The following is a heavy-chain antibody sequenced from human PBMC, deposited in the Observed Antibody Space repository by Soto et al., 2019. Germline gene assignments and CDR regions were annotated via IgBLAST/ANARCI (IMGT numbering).Heavy chain of an antibody. J-gene: IGHJ3*02. Sequence: SETLSLTCAVSGGSFTSNNWWTWVRQPPGQGLEWIGEIYRTGSTNYNPSLKGRVTISLDKSENQFSLKLSSVTAADTAVYYCARGVQMQLHHAFDIWGQGTMVSVS. D-gene: IGHD2-15*01. V-gene: IGHV4-4*02. CDR3: ARGVQMQLHHAFDI. CDR2: IYRTGST. CDR1: GGSFTSNNW.